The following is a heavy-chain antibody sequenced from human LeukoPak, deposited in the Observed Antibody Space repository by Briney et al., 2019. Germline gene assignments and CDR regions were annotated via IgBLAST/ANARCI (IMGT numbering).Heavy chain of an antibody. V-gene: IGHV4-39*01. CDR3: ARGHLHKITIFGVVIIDWYFDL. D-gene: IGHD3-3*01. CDR2: IYYSGST. CDR1: GGSISSSSYY. J-gene: IGHJ2*01. Sequence: SSETLSLTCTVSGGSISSSSYYWGWIRQPPGKGLEWIGRIYYSGSTYYNPSLKSRFTISVHTSHIKCSLKLRSVSTPDTTAFYCARGHLHKITIFGVVIIDWYFDLWGRGTLVTVSS.